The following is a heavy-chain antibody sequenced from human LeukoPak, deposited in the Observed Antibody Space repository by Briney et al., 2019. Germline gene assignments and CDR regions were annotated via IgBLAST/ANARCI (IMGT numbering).Heavy chain of an antibody. J-gene: IGHJ4*02. CDR2: INHSGST. CDR3: ARGAYVGDIVATLTALFDY. V-gene: IGHV4-34*01. CDR1: GGSFSGYY. D-gene: IGHD5-12*01. Sequence: SETLSLTCAVSGGSFSGYYWSWIRQPPAQGLDLIGEINHSGSTNYNPSLKSRVTISVDTSKNQFSLKLSSVTAADTAVYYCARGAYVGDIVATLTALFDYWGQGTLVTVSS.